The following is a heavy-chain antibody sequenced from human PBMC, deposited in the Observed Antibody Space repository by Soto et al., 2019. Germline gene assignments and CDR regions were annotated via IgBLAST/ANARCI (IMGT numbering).Heavy chain of an antibody. Sequence: ASVKVSCKASGYTFTSYDINWVRQATGQGLEWMGWMNPNSGNTGYAQKFQGRVPMTRNTSISTAYMELSSLRSEDTAVYYCARGLWVGLEWLLYGGGEDYWGQGTLVTVSS. CDR3: ARGLWVGLEWLLYGGGEDY. CDR2: MNPNSGNT. D-gene: IGHD3-3*01. CDR1: GYTFTSYD. V-gene: IGHV1-8*01. J-gene: IGHJ4*02.